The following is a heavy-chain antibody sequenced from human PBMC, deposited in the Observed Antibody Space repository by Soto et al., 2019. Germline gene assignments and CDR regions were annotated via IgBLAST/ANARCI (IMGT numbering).Heavy chain of an antibody. Sequence: QVQLVQSGAEEKKPGASVKVSCKASGYTFSSYAMHWVRQAPGQRLEWMGWINAGNGNTKYSQKFQGRVTITRDTSASTAYMELSSLRSEDTAVYYCARVGGWYVPDYWGQGTLVTVSS. CDR1: GYTFSSYA. V-gene: IGHV1-3*05. CDR2: INAGNGNT. D-gene: IGHD6-19*01. J-gene: IGHJ4*02. CDR3: ARVGGWYVPDY.